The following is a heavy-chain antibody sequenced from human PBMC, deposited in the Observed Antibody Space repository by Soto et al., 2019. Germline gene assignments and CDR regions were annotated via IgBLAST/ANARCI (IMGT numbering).Heavy chain of an antibody. Sequence: ASVKVSCKASGYTFTSYGISWVRQAPGQGLEWMGWISAYNGNTNYAQKLQGRVTMTTDTSTSTAYMELRSLRSDDTAVYYCARAMDGSGWYKYGMDVWGQGTTVTVSS. CDR1: GYTFTSYG. CDR3: ARAMDGSGWYKYGMDV. J-gene: IGHJ6*02. V-gene: IGHV1-18*04. CDR2: ISAYNGNT. D-gene: IGHD6-19*01.